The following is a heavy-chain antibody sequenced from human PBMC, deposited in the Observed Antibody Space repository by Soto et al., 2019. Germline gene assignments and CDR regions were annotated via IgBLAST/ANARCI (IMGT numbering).Heavy chain of an antibody. CDR1: GYTFTSYG. V-gene: IGHV1-3*01. CDR3: VRRHVSATGIDWFDP. CDR2: INAANGDT. D-gene: IGHD6-13*01. Sequence: VKVSCKASGYTFTSYGIHWVRQAPGQRLEWMGWINAANGDTKYSPKFQGRVTITRDTSASTAYMELSSLRSEDTAVYYCVRRHVSATGIDWFDPWGQGTLVTVSS. J-gene: IGHJ5*02.